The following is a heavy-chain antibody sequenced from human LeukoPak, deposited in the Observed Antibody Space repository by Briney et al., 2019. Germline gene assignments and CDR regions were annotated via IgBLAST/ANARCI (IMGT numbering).Heavy chain of an antibody. Sequence: GGSLRLSCAASGFTFSSFDMHWVRQPTGQGLEWVSTIGTAGDTYYPGSVEGRFTLSRDNAKNSLYLQMNSLTAGDTAVYYCARGPPRGKYYYMDVWGKGTTVTVSS. CDR2: IGTAGDT. V-gene: IGHV3-13*01. J-gene: IGHJ6*03. CDR1: GFTFSSFD. CDR3: ARGPPRGKYYYMDV. D-gene: IGHD1-1*01.